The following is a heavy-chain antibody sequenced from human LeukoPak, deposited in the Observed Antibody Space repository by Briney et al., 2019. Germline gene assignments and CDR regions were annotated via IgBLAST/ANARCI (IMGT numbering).Heavy chain of an antibody. V-gene: IGHV3-48*01. CDR2: ISSSSSTI. Sequence: GGSLRLSCAASGFTSSSYSMNWVRQAPGKGLEWVSYISSSSSTIYYADSVKGRFTISRDNAKNSLYLQMNSLRAEDTAVYYCAREQDWNSPNFDYWGQGTLVTVSS. CDR3: AREQDWNSPNFDY. D-gene: IGHD1-7*01. CDR1: GFTSSSYS. J-gene: IGHJ4*02.